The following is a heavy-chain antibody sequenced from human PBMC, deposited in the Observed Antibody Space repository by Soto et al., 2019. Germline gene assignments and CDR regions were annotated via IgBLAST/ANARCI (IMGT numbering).Heavy chain of an antibody. Sequence: PSETLSLTSSVSGGSINYNSYYWGWIRQPPGKGREGVGGIFYTGTTYYSPSLKDRVTVSVDASKYSFPLNLTSVTAADTAVYCWPRLVVVAPVADAWGQGTLVTVSS. CDR1: GGSINYNSYY. CDR2: IFYTGTT. V-gene: IGHV4-39*02. CDR3: PRLVVVAPVADA. D-gene: IGHD2-15*01. J-gene: IGHJ5*02.